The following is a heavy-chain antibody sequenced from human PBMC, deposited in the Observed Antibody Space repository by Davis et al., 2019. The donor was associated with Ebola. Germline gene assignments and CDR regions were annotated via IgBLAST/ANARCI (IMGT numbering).Heavy chain of an antibody. CDR3: ARPTDSNSLDY. V-gene: IGHV3-74*01. D-gene: IGHD2-21*02. CDR2: INSDGTSS. CDR1: GYTFSSFW. J-gene: IGHJ4*02. Sequence: GESLKISCKGSGYTFSSFWMNWVRQAPGKGLEWVSRINSDGTSSNYTDVVRGRFTVSRDNAKNTLYLQMNSLRAEDTAVYYCARPTDSNSLDYWGQGTLVTVSS.